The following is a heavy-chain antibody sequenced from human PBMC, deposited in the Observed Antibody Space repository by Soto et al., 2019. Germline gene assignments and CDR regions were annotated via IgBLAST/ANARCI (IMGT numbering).Heavy chain of an antibody. Sequence: GASVKVSCKPSGYTFTSYDINWVRQATGQGLEWMGWMNPNSGNTGYAQKFQGRVTMTRNTSISTAYMELSSLRSEDTAVYYCARDILTGYYIDNWFDPWGQGTLVTVSS. J-gene: IGHJ5*02. D-gene: IGHD3-9*01. V-gene: IGHV1-8*01. CDR1: GYTFTSYD. CDR3: ARDILTGYYIDNWFDP. CDR2: MNPNSGNT.